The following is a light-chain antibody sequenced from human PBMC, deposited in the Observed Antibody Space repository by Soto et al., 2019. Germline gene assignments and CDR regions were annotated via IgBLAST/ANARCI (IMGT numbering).Light chain of an antibody. CDR3: MQALQTSIT. Sequence: DIVMIQSPLSLPVTPGKPASISCRSSQSLLHSNGYNYLDWYLQKPGQSPQLLIYLGSNRASGVPDRFSGSGSGTDFTLKISRVEAEDVGVYYCMQALQTSITFGQGTRLEIK. CDR1: QSLLHSNGYNY. V-gene: IGKV2-28*01. J-gene: IGKJ5*01. CDR2: LGS.